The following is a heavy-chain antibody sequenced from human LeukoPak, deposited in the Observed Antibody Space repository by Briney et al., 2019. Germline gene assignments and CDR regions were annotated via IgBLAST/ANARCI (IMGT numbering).Heavy chain of an antibody. CDR2: INPNSGGT. J-gene: IGHJ4*02. Sequence: ASVKVSCKASGYTFTGYYMHWVRQAPGQGLEWMGWINPNSGGTNYAQKFQGRVTMTRDTSISTAYMELSRLRSDDTAVYYCARDGGRYYDFWSGYRRMLYYFDYWGQGTLVTVSS. CDR1: GYTFTGYY. V-gene: IGHV1-2*02. D-gene: IGHD3-3*01. CDR3: ARDGGRYYDFWSGYRRMLYYFDY.